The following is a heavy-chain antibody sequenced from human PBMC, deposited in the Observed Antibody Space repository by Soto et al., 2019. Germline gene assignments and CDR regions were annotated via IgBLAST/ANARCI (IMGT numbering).Heavy chain of an antibody. CDR2: IYYSGST. CDR1: GGSISSYY. D-gene: IGHD6-19*01. Sequence: SETLSLTCTVSGGSISSYYWSWIRQPPGKGLEWIGYIYYSGSTNYNPSLKSRVTISVDTSKNQFSLQLNSVTPEDTAVYYCGRYSSGWYIDYWGQGTLVTVSS. V-gene: IGHV4-59*08. J-gene: IGHJ4*02. CDR3: GRYSSGWYIDY.